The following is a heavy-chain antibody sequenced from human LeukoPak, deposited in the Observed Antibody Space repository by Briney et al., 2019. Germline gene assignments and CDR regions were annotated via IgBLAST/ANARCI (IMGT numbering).Heavy chain of an antibody. CDR1: GGSISSGGYY. CDR3: ARDVPAGILDI. D-gene: IGHD2-2*01. CDR2: IYYRGST. V-gene: IGHV4-31*03. J-gene: IGHJ3*02. Sequence: SETLSLTCTVSGGSISSGGYYWSWIRQHPGKGLEWIGYIYYRGSTYYNPSLKSRVTISVDTSKNQFSLKLSSVIAADTAVYYCARDVPAGILDIWGQGTMVTVSS.